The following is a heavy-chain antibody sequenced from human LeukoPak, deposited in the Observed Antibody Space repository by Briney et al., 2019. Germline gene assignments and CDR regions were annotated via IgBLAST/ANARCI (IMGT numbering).Heavy chain of an antibody. V-gene: IGHV4-59*08. CDR1: GGSISSYY. CDR2: IYYSGST. Sequence: PSETLSLTCTVSGGSISSYYWSWIRQPPGKGLEWIGYIYYSGSTNYNPSLKSRVTISVDTSKNQFSLKLSSVTAADTAVYYCARTQLYDILTGYYTYGMDVWGQGTTVTVSS. D-gene: IGHD3-9*01. J-gene: IGHJ6*02. CDR3: ARTQLYDILTGYYTYGMDV.